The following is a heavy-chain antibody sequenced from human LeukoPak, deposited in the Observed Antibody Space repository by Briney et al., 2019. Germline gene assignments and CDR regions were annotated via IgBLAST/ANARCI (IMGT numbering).Heavy chain of an antibody. V-gene: IGHV1-18*01. D-gene: IGHD5-18*01. CDR1: GYTFTSYG. CDR3: ARDKSRTAMVTSFDY. CDR2: TSAYNGNT. Sequence: ASVKVSCKASGYTFTSYGISWVRQAPGQGLEWMGWTSAYNGNTNYAQKLQGRVTMTTDTSTSTAYMELRSLRSDDTAVYYCARDKSRTAMVTSFDYWGQGTLVTVSS. J-gene: IGHJ4*02.